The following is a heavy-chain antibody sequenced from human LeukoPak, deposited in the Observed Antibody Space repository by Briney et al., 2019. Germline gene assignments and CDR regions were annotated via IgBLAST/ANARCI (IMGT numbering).Heavy chain of an antibody. V-gene: IGHV4-34*01. CDR2: INHSGST. CDR3: ATYIVGATQA. Sequence: SETLSLTCAVYGGSFSGYYWSWIRQPPGKGLEWIGEINHSGSTNYNPSLKSRVTISVDTSRNQFSLKLSSLTAADTAVYYCATYIVGATQAWGQGTLVTVSS. CDR1: GGSFSGYY. D-gene: IGHD1-26*01. J-gene: IGHJ5*02.